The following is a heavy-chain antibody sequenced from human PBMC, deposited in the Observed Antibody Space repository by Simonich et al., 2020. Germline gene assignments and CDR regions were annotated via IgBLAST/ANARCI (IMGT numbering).Heavy chain of an antibody. Sequence: QVPLVQSGAEVKQPGASVKVSCKASGYTFTGYYMHWVRQAPGQGLGWIGRINPTRCGTTYAQKFQGRVTMTRDTSISTAYMELSRLRSDDTAVYYCARGALTGDYYYMDVWGKGTTVTVSS. J-gene: IGHJ6*03. CDR3: ARGALTGDYYYMDV. V-gene: IGHV1-2*02. CDR2: INPTRCGT. D-gene: IGHD7-27*01. CDR1: GYTFTGYY.